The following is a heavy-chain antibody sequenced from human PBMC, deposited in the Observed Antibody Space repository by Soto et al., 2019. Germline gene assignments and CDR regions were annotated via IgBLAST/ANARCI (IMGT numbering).Heavy chain of an antibody. CDR3: ARNGFKQYLSHFDF. CDR2: INHSGST. J-gene: IGHJ4*02. V-gene: IGHV4-34*01. D-gene: IGHD2-2*02. Sequence: ASETLSLTCAVYGGSFSGYYWTWIRQPPGTGLEWIGEINHSGSTNYNPSLKSRVTISVDTSKNQFSLQLNSVTPEDTAVYYCARNGFKQYLSHFDFWGQGTLVTVSS. CDR1: GGSFSGYY.